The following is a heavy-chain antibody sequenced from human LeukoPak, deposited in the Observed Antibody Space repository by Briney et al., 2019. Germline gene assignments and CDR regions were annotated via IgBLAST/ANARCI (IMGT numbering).Heavy chain of an antibody. CDR1: GFTFSSYW. V-gene: IGHV3-7*01. CDR3: ARQYDSTAYSLNY. CDR2: IKQDGSQK. J-gene: IGHJ4*02. Sequence: GGSLRLSCAASGFTFSSYWMTWVRQAPGKGLEWVANIKQDGSQKFYLDSVKGRFTISRDNAKESLFLQMNSLRAEDTAVYYCARQYDSTAYSLNYWGQGTLVTVSS. D-gene: IGHD3-22*01.